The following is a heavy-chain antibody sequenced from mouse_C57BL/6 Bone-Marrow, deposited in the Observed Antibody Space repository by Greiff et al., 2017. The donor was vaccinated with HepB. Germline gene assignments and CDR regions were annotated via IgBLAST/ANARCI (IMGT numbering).Heavy chain of an antibody. CDR2: IWGVGST. J-gene: IGHJ3*01. D-gene: IGHD3-3*01. CDR1: GFSLTSYG. Sequence: VKLVESGPGLVAPSQSLSITCTVSGFSLTSYGVDWVRQSPGKGLEWLGVIWGVGSTNYNSALKSRLSISKDNSKSQVSLKMNSLQTDDTAMYYCASSPSGTWFADWGQGTLVTVSA. V-gene: IGHV2-6*01. CDR3: ASSPSGTWFAD.